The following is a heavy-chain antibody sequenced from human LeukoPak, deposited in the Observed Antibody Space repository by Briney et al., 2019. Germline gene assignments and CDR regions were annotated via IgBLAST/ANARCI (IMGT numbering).Heavy chain of an antibody. CDR1: GYSFSTYW. V-gene: IGHV5-51*01. CDR2: IYPGDSDT. D-gene: IGHD6-19*01. CDR3: ARAAVLGAFDI. Sequence: GESLKISCKASGYSFSTYWIGWVRQMPGKGLEWMGIIYPGDSDTRYSPSFQGQVTISADKSISTAYLQWSSLKASDTAMYYCARAAVLGAFDIWGQGTMVTVSS. J-gene: IGHJ3*02.